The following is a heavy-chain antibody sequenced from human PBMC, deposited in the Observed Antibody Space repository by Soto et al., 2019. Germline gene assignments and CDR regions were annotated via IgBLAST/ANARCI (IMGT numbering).Heavy chain of an antibody. Sequence: GASVKVSCKASGYTFTSYDINWVRQATGQGLEWMGWMNPNSGNTGYAQYFQGRVTMTRNASTSTAYMELSSLRSEDTAVYYCSRGPPSTVTPRYYYYGMDVWGQGTTVTVSS. V-gene: IGHV1-8*01. J-gene: IGHJ6*02. CDR3: SRGPPSTVTPRYYYYGMDV. CDR1: GYTFTSYD. CDR2: MNPNSGNT. D-gene: IGHD4-4*01.